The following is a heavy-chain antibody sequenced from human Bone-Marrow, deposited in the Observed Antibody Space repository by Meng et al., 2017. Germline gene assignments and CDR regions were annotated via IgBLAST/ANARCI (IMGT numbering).Heavy chain of an antibody. V-gene: IGHV4-34*01. Sequence: QVQLQQWGAGLLKPSETLSLTCDVSGASLNGYYWTWIRQPPGKGLEWIGEINHSGSPDYNTSLKSRVSIFADTTKIHFSLNLSSVTAADTAVYYCARHLISTAWNVDFDYWGQGSLVTVSS. J-gene: IGHJ4*02. CDR3: ARHLISTAWNVDFDY. D-gene: IGHD1-1*01. CDR2: INHSGSP. CDR1: GASLNGYY.